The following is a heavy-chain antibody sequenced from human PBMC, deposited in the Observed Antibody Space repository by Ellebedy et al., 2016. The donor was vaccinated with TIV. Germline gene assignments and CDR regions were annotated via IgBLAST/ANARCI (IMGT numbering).Heavy chain of an antibody. CDR2: ISWNSGSI. Sequence: GGSLRLSCAASGFTFDDYAMYWVRQAPGKGLEWVSGISWNSGSIGYADSVKGRFTISRDNAKNSLYLQMNSLRAEDTAVYYCAQTNWGSGGFYGMDVWGQGTTVTVSS. V-gene: IGHV3-9*01. D-gene: IGHD7-27*01. CDR1: GFTFDDYA. CDR3: AQTNWGSGGFYGMDV. J-gene: IGHJ6*02.